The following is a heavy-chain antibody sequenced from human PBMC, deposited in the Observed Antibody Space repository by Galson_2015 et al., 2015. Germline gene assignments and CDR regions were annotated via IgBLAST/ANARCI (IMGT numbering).Heavy chain of an antibody. CDR2: INPNSGGT. J-gene: IGHJ5*02. CDR3: ARGPYSGYYNWFDP. CDR1: GYTFTGYY. V-gene: IGHV1-2*04. Sequence: SVKVSCKASGYTFTGYYMHWVRQTPGQGLEWMGWINPNSGGTNYAQKFQGWVTMTRDTSISTAYMELSRLRSDDTAVYYCARGPYSGYYNWFDPWGQGTLVTVSS. D-gene: IGHD5-12*01.